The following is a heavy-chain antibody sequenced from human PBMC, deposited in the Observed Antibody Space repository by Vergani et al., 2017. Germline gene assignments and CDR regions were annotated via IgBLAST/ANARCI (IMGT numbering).Heavy chain of an antibody. D-gene: IGHD3/OR15-3a*01. CDR1: GYSISSAYY. V-gene: IGHV4-38-2*01. Sequence: QVQLQESGPGLVKPSETLSLTCVVSGYSISSAYYWGWIRQPPGKGLEWIGSIYYSGTTNYNPSLNGRVTIFVDKSKNLLSLRLNSVTAADTAVYYCARGETWTDWFDPWGQGTLVTVSS. CDR2: IYYSGTT. J-gene: IGHJ5*02. CDR3: ARGETWTDWFDP.